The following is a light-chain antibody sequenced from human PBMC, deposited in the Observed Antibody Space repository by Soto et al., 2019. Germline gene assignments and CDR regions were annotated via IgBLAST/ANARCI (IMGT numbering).Light chain of an antibody. CDR1: QSVDSNY. Sequence: EIVLTQSPGTLSLSPGERGTLSCRASQSVDSNYLAWYQQKPGQAPRLLIYGASRRATGIPDRFSGRGSGTDFTLTISRLEPEDFAVYYRQQFGTSPTFGGGTKVEIK. CDR3: QQFGTSPT. V-gene: IGKV3-20*01. J-gene: IGKJ4*01. CDR2: GAS.